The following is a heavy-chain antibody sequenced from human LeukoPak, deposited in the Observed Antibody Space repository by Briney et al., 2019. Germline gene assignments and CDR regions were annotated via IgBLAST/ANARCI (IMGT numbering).Heavy chain of an antibody. CDR3: ARGNLVATLYFDY. Sequence: GASVKVSCKASGYTFTSYDINWVRQATGQGLEWMGWMNPNSGNTGYAQKFQGRVTITRNTSISTAYMELSSLRSEDTAVYYCARGNLVATLYFDYWGQGALVTVSS. CDR2: MNPNSGNT. V-gene: IGHV1-8*01. J-gene: IGHJ4*02. CDR1: GYTFTSYD. D-gene: IGHD5-12*01.